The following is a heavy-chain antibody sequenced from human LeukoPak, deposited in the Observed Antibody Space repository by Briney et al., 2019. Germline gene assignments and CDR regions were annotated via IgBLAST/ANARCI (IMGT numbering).Heavy chain of an antibody. Sequence: GGPLRLSGADSGFTFSGYRMNGVGKPPGKGREGVSYISSSSSTIYYADSVKGRFTISRDNAKNSLYLQMNSLRAEDTAVYYCAPTPRYSSGWFNGYWGQGTLVTVSS. J-gene: IGHJ4*02. CDR3: APTPRYSSGWFNGY. V-gene: IGHV3-48*01. CDR2: ISSSSSTI. D-gene: IGHD6-19*01. CDR1: GFTFSGYR.